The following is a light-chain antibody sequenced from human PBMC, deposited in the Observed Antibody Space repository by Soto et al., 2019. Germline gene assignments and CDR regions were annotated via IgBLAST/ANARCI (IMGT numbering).Light chain of an antibody. CDR2: DAS. CDR3: QQYTNTNNPWM. J-gene: IGKJ1*01. CDR1: QSISTW. Sequence: DIQMTQSPSSLSASVGDRVTITCRASQSISTWMAWYQQKPGKAPKLLFYDASTLQSGVASRFSGSGSGTEFTLIISGLQPDDSATYYCQQYTNTNNPWMFGQGTKVDIK. V-gene: IGKV1-5*01.